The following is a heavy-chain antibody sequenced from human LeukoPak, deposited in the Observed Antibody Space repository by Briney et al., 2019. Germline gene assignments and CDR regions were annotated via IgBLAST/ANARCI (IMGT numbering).Heavy chain of an antibody. Sequence: GGSPRLSCPVSGFTYSSCAMSWARQAPWKGLAWVSTIASSGSWTYYAASVKGRFTISRDNSRGLLYLQMNSLRVEDTAIYYCAKDETGDGFNAIWGQGARVTVSS. V-gene: IGHV3-23*01. CDR2: IASSGSWT. J-gene: IGHJ4*02. CDR1: GFTYSSCA. D-gene: IGHD5-24*01. CDR3: AKDETGDGFNAI.